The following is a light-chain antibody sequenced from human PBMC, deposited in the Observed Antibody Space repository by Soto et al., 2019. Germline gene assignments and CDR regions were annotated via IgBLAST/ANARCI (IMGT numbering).Light chain of an antibody. CDR2: EVS. Sequence: QSVLTEPASVSGSPGQSITISCTGTSSDVGAYNFVSWYQQQSGKAPKLIIHEVSNRPSGVSNRFSGSKSGNTASLTISGLQAEDEADYYCSSYTRSRAYVFGFGTKLTVL. V-gene: IGLV2-14*01. J-gene: IGLJ1*01. CDR1: SSDVGAYNF. CDR3: SSYTRSRAYV.